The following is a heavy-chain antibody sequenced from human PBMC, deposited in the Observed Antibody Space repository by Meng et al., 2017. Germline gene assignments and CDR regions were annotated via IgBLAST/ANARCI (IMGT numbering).Heavy chain of an antibody. CDR1: GYTFTSYG. D-gene: IGHD2-15*01. CDR2: ISAYNGNT. V-gene: IGHV1-18*01. CDR3: ARYCSGGSCYRSFDY. Sequence: ASVKVSCKASGYTFTSYGISWVRQAPGQGLEWMGWISAYNGNTNYAQKLQGRVTMTTDTSTSTADMELRSLRSDDTAVYYCARYCSGGSCYRSFDYWGQGTLVTVSS. J-gene: IGHJ4*02.